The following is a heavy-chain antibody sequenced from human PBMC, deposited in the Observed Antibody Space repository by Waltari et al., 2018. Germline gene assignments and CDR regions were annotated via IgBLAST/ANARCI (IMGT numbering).Heavy chain of an antibody. CDR3: ARTQRTFWGRAFDI. J-gene: IGHJ3*02. Sequence: QVQLQQWGAGLVKPSETLSLTCTVSGGSISSYYWSWIRQPPGKGLEWIGYIYYSGSTNYNPSLKSRVTISVDTSKNQFSLKLSSVTAADTAVYYCARTQRTFWGRAFDIWGQGTMVTVSS. CDR2: IYYSGST. CDR1: GGSISSYY. V-gene: IGHV4-59*01. D-gene: IGHD7-27*01.